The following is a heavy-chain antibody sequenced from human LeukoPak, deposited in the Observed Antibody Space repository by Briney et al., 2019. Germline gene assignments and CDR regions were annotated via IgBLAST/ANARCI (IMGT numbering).Heavy chain of an antibody. Sequence: ASVKVSCKASGYTFSSYDINWVRQATGQGLEWMGWMNPNSGNTDYAQKFQGRVTMTRNTSISTAYMELSSLRSEDTAVYYCARGTPTTRAFDISGQGTMVIVSS. CDR2: MNPNSGNT. CDR1: GYTFSSYD. V-gene: IGHV1-8*01. D-gene: IGHD1-1*01. J-gene: IGHJ3*02. CDR3: ARGTPTTRAFDI.